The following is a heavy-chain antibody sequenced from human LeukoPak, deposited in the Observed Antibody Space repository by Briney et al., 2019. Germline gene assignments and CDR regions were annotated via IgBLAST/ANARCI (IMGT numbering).Heavy chain of an antibody. D-gene: IGHD3-22*01. J-gene: IGHJ4*02. V-gene: IGHV3-23*01. CDR1: GFTFSSYA. CDR2: ISGSGGRT. Sequence: PGGSLRLYCAASGFTFSSYAMSWVRQAPGKGLEWVSAISGSGGRTYYADSVKGRLTISRDNSKNTLYLQMNSLRAEDTAVYYCAKALGPNYYDSSGYYQYWGQGTLVTVSS. CDR3: AKALGPNYYDSSGYYQY.